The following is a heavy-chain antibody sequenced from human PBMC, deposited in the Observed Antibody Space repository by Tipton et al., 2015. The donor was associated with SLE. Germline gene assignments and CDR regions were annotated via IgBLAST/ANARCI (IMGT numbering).Heavy chain of an antibody. Sequence: TLSLTCTVSGGSISSYYWRWIRQPPGKGLEWIGYIYYSGSTNYNPSLKSRVTISVDTSKNQFSLKLSSVPAADTAVYYCASLAGATAPFDYWGQGTLVTVSS. CDR1: GGSISSYY. CDR3: ASLAGATAPFDY. D-gene: IGHD1-26*01. J-gene: IGHJ4*02. CDR2: IYYSGST. V-gene: IGHV4-59*01.